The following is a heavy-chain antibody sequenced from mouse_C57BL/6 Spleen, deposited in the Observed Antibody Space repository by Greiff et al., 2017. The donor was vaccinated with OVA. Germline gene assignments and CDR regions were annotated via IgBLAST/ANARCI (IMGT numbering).Heavy chain of an antibody. J-gene: IGHJ4*01. CDR1: GFSLTSYG. Sequence: QVHVKQSGPGLVAPSQSLSITCTVSGFSLTSYGVHWVRQPPGKGLEWLVVIWSDGSTTYNSALKSRLSISKDNSKSQVFLKMNSLQTDDTAMYYCATYGSSYEGAMDYWGQGTSVTVSS. CDR2: IWSDGST. D-gene: IGHD1-1*01. CDR3: ATYGSSYEGAMDY. V-gene: IGHV2-6*03.